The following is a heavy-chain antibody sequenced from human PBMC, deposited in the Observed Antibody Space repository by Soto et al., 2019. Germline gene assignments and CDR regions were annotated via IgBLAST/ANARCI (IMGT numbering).Heavy chain of an antibody. CDR3: ARDLVSGSGSLDY. V-gene: IGHV3-48*01. CDR1: GFTFSSYS. CDR2: ISSSSSTI. D-gene: IGHD3-10*01. Sequence: PGGSLRLSCAASGFTFSSYSMNWVRQAPGKGLEWVSYISSSSSTIYYADSVKGRFTISRDNSKNTLYLQMNSLRAEDTAVYYCARDLVSGSGSLDYWGQGTLVTVSS. J-gene: IGHJ4*02.